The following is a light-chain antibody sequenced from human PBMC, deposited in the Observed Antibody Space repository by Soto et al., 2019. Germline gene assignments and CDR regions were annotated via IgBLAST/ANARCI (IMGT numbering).Light chain of an antibody. CDR3: QKYDTVPWA. Sequence: DIQMTQSPSSLSASLGDRVTITCRASQGIKKYVAWYQQKPGKVPKLLIYAASSLQSGVPSRFSGSGSGTDFTLTISSLLPEDVATYYCQKYDTVPWAFGQGTKVDIK. CDR1: QGIKKY. V-gene: IGKV1-27*01. CDR2: AAS. J-gene: IGKJ1*01.